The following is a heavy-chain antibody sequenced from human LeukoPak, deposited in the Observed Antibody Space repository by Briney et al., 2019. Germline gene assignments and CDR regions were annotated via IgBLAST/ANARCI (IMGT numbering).Heavy chain of an antibody. J-gene: IGHJ1*01. CDR3: ARSPIKYSYGLEYFQH. D-gene: IGHD5-18*01. Sequence: ASVKVSCKASGYTFTGYYMHWVRQAPGQGLEWMGWINTNTGNPTYAQGFTGRFVFSLDTSVSTAYLQISSLKAEDTAVYYCARSPIKYSYGLEYFQHWGQGTLVTVSS. CDR1: GYTFTGYY. V-gene: IGHV7-4-1*02. CDR2: INTNTGNP.